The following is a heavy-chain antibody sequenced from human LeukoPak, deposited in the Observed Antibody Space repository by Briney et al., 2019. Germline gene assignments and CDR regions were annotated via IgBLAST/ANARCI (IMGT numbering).Heavy chain of an antibody. D-gene: IGHD3-10*01. J-gene: IGHJ4*02. V-gene: IGHV3-23*01. Sequence: GGSLRLSCAASRFTFSSYAMSWVRQAPGRGLEWVSAISGSGGSTYYADSVKGRFTISRDNSKKTLYLQMDSLRGEDTAVYYCAKHGFGVFEGYWGQGTLVTVSS. CDR3: AKHGFGVFEGY. CDR1: RFTFSSYA. CDR2: ISGSGGST.